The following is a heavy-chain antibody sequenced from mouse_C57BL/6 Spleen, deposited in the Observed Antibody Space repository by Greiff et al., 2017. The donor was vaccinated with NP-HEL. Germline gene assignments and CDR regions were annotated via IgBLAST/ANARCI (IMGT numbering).Heavy chain of an antibody. CDR1: GYTFTSYW. D-gene: IGHD2-4*01. J-gene: IGHJ2*01. CDR3: ARGVYYDYHYFDY. CDR2: IHPNSGST. V-gene: IGHV1-64*01. Sequence: VQLQQPGAELVKPGASVKLSCKASGYTFTSYWMHWVKQRPGQGLEWIGMIHPNSGSTNYNEKFKSKATLTVDKSSSTAYMQLSSLTSEDSAVYYCARGVYYDYHYFDYWGQGTTLTVSS.